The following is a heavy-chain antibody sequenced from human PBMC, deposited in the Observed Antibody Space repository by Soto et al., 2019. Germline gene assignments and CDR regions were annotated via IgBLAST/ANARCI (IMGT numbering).Heavy chain of an antibody. CDR3: AHQYYYGSGSGYGMDV. J-gene: IGHJ6*02. CDR2: IYWNDDK. D-gene: IGHD3-10*01. Sequence: PTLIKPTQTLTLNCTFSGLSLSTRGVGVGWIRKHPGKALEGLALIYWNDDKRYSPSLKCRLTFTKDSSKIQVVLTMTNMDPVDTATYYCAHQYYYGSGSGYGMDVWGQGTTVT. CDR1: GLSLSTRGVG. V-gene: IGHV2-5*01.